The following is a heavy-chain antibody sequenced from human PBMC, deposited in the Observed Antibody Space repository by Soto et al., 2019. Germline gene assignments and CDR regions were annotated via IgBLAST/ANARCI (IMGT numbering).Heavy chain of an antibody. CDR2: INPSGGST. V-gene: IGHV1-46*01. CDR1: GYTFTSYY. Sequence: ASVKVSCKASGYTFTSYYMHWVRQAPGQGLEWMGIINPSGGSTSYAQKFQGRVTMTRDTSTSTVYMELSSLRSEDTAVCYCAGVRPSGFGMDVWGQGTTVTVSS. CDR3: AGVRPSGFGMDV. J-gene: IGHJ6*02. D-gene: IGHD6-25*01.